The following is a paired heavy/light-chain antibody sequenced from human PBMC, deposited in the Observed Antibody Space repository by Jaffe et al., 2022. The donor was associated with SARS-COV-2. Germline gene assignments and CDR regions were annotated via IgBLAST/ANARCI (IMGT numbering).Light chain of an antibody. J-gene: IGKJ2*01. CDR2: KAS. CDR3: QQYNSYPIT. Sequence: DIQMTQSPSTLSASVGDRVTITCRASQTISSWLAWYQQKPGKAPKLLIYKASSLESGAPSRFSGSESGTEFTLTISSLQPDDFATYYCQQYNSYPITFGQGTKLEIK. V-gene: IGKV1-5*03. CDR1: QTISSW.
Heavy chain of an antibody. CDR2: INHGGSEK. CDR1: GFTLSNHW. V-gene: IGHV3-7*01. D-gene: IGHD6-13*01. J-gene: IGHJ4*02. Sequence: EVQLVESGGGLVQPGGSLRLSCAASGFTLSNHWMNWVRQAPGKGLEWVANINHGGSEKYYVDSVKGRFTISRDNAKNSLNLQMNSLRAEDTAVYYCARAQVTKAAVDDYWGQGTLVTVSS. CDR3: ARAQVTKAAVDDY.